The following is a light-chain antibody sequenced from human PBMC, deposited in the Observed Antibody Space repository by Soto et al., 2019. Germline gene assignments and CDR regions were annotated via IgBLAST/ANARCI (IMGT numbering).Light chain of an antibody. J-gene: IGKJ4*01. V-gene: IGKV3-20*01. CDR2: GAS. Sequence: EIVLTQSPGTLSLSPGERATLSCRASQSVSAGHLAWYQQKPGQAPRLLIHGASSRATGIPDRFSGSGSGTDFTLTISRLEPEDFAVYFCQQYGSSPLTFGGGTKVEIK. CDR3: QQYGSSPLT. CDR1: QSVSAGH.